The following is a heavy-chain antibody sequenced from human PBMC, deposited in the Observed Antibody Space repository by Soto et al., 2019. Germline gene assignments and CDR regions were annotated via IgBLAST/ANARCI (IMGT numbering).Heavy chain of an antibody. Sequence: AGGSLRLSCAASGFTFSSYVMSWVRQAPGKGLEWVSAISGSGGKTYYADSVKGRFTISRDNSEDTLYLQMNSLRAADTAVYYCASGGYWVYYGMDVWGQGTTVTAP. J-gene: IGHJ6*02. CDR3: ASGGYWVYYGMDV. D-gene: IGHD3-22*01. CDR1: GFTFSSYV. CDR2: ISGSGGKT. V-gene: IGHV3-23*01.